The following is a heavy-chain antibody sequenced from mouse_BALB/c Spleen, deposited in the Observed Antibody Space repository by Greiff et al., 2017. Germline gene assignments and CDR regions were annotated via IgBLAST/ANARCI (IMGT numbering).Heavy chain of an antibody. CDR2: ISSGGST. CDR3: ARSYYGYYAMDY. Sequence: EVQVVESGGGLVKPGGSLKLSCAASGFTFSSYAMSWVRQTPEKRLEWVASISSGGSTYYPDSVKGRFTISRDNARNILYLQMSSLRSEDTAMYYCARSYYGYYAMDYWGQGTSVTVSS. D-gene: IGHD1-2*01. CDR1: GFTFSSYA. J-gene: IGHJ4*01. V-gene: IGHV5-6-5*01.